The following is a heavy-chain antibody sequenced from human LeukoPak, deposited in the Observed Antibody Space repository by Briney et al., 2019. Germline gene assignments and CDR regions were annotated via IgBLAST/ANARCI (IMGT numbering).Heavy chain of an antibody. CDR2: ISSSGSTI. J-gene: IGHJ4*02. CDR1: GFTFSDYY. V-gene: IGHV3-11*01. CDR3: ARYRVGSSSAYFDY. D-gene: IGHD6-6*01. Sequence: GGSLRLSCAASGFTFSDYYMSWIRQAPGKGLEWVSYISSSGSTIYYADSVKGRFTISRDNAKNSLYLQMNGLRAEDTAVYYCARYRVGSSSAYFDYWGQGTLVTVSS.